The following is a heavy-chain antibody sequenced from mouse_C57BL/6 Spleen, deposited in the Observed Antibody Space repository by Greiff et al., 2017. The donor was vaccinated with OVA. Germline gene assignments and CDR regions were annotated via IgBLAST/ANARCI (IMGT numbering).Heavy chain of an antibody. CDR3: ARGRGHYFDY. CDR1: GFTFSSYA. CDR2: ISDGGSYT. V-gene: IGHV5-4*01. Sequence: EVQLVESGGGLVKPGGSLKLSCAASGFTFSSYAMSWVRQTPEKRLEWVATISDGGSYTYYPDNVKGRFTISRDNAKNNLYLQMSHLKSEDTAMYYCARGRGHYFDYWGQGTTLTVSS. J-gene: IGHJ2*01.